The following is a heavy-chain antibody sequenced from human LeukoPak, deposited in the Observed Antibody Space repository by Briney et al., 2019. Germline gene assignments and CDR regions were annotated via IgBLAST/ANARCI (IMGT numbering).Heavy chain of an antibody. V-gene: IGHV3-30*18. J-gene: IGHJ3*02. CDR1: GFTFSSYG. CDR3: AKVQDDSSGLDAFDI. D-gene: IGHD3-22*01. Sequence: GGSLRLSCAASGFTFSSYGMHWVRQAPGKGLEWVAVISYDGSNKYYADSVKGRFTISRDNSKNTLYLQMNSLRAEDTAVYYCAKVQDDSSGLDAFDIWGQGTMVTVSS. CDR2: ISYDGSNK.